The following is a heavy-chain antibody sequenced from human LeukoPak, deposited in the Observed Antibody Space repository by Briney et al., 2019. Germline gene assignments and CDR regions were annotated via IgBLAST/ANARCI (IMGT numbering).Heavy chain of an antibody. J-gene: IGHJ6*02. CDR2: ISAYNGNT. D-gene: IGHD1-26*01. CDR1: GYTFTSYG. V-gene: IGHV1-18*01. CDR3: ARDRATSVYYYGMDV. Sequence: GASVKVSCKASGYTFTSYGISWVRQAPGQGLEWMGWISAYNGNTNYAQKLQGRVTMTTDTSTSTAYTELRSLRSDDTAVYYCARDRATSVYYYGMDVWGQGTTVTVSS.